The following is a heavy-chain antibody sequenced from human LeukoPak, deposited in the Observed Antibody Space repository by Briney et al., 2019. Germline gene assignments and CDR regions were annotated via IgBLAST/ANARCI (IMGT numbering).Heavy chain of an antibody. CDR3: ARGRSNYLILYGMDV. V-gene: IGHV1-69*01. Sequence: GSSVKVSCKASGGTFSSYAISWVRQAPGQGLEWMGGITPLFGTANYAQKFQGRVTITADESASTAYMELRSLRSDDTAVYYCARGRSNYLILYGMDVWGQGTTVTVSS. D-gene: IGHD4-11*01. CDR1: GGTFSSYA. CDR2: ITPLFGTA. J-gene: IGHJ6*02.